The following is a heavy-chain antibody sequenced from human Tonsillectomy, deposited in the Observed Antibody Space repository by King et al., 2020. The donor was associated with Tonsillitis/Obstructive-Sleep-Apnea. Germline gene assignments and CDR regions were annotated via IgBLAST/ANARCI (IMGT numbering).Heavy chain of an antibody. J-gene: IGHJ4*02. Sequence: TLKESGPTLVKPTQTLTLTCTFSGFSLSTSGVGVGWIRQPPGKALGWVALIYWDDDTRYSPTLKGRPTITKAPPKNQVVLTMTNMDPVDTATYYCAHAGIAVSGYDYWGQGTLVTVSS. CDR1: GFSLSTSGVG. V-gene: IGHV2-5*02. CDR2: IYWDDDT. D-gene: IGHD6-19*01. CDR3: AHAGIAVSGYDY.